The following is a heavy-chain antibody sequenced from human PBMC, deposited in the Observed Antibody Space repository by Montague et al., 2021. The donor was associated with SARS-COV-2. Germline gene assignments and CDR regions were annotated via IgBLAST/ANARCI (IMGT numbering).Heavy chain of an antibody. Sequence: SLRLSCAASGFTFSSYAMSWVRQAPGKGLEWVSAISGSGGSTYYADSVKGRFTISRDNSKNTLYLQMNSLRAEDTAVYYRAGTLLWFGELLYYYGMDVWGQGTTVTVSS. D-gene: IGHD3-10*01. J-gene: IGHJ6*02. CDR1: GFTFSSYA. CDR2: ISGSGGST. V-gene: IGHV3-23*01. CDR3: AGTLLWFGELLYYYGMDV.